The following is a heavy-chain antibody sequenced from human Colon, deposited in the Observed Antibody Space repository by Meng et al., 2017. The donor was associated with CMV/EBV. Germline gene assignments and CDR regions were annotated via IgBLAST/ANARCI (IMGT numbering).Heavy chain of an antibody. CDR2: ISGSGGST. V-gene: IGHV3-23*01. Sequence: GESLKISCAASGFTFSSYAMSWVRQAPGKGLEWVSAISGSGGSTYYADSVKGRFTIPRDNSKNTLYLQMNSLRAEDTAVYYCAKGLWAGFGELLYFDYWGQGTLVTVSS. CDR1: GFTFSSYA. CDR3: AKGLWAGFGELLYFDY. D-gene: IGHD3-10*01. J-gene: IGHJ4*02.